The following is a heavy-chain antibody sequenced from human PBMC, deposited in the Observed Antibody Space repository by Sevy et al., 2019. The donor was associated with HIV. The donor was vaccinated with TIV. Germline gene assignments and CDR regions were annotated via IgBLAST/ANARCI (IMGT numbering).Heavy chain of an antibody. CDR2: ISSSSSYI. Sequence: GGSLRLSCAASGFTFSSYAMHWVRQAPGKGLEWVSSISSSSSYIYYADSVKGRFTISRDNAKNSLYLQMNSLRAEDTAVYFCAGDRDMITCGVGEAFDIWGQGTMVTVSS. V-gene: IGHV3-21*03. J-gene: IGHJ3*02. D-gene: IGHD3-16*01. CDR3: AGDRDMITCGVGEAFDI. CDR1: GFTFSSYA.